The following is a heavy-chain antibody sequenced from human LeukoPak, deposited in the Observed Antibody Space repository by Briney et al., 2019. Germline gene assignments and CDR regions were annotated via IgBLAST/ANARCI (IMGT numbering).Heavy chain of an antibody. J-gene: IGHJ4*02. CDR1: GYTFNNHG. CDR3: ARDVRVSQFDY. V-gene: IGHV1-18*01. Sequence: GASVKVSCKASGYTFNNHGISWVRQAPGQGLGWMGWISGYNGQTDYAQKFQGRVTLTTDTSTSTAYMEVRSLTSDDTAMYYCARDVRVSQFDYWGQGTLVTVSS. CDR2: ISGYNGQT.